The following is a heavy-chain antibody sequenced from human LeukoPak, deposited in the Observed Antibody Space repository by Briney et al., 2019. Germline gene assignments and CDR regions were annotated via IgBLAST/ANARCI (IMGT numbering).Heavy chain of an antibody. CDR3: ARDIDGYYYGTIGSFLWFDY. CDR2: IKQDGSEK. V-gene: IGHV3-7*01. CDR1: GFTFSTYW. J-gene: IGHJ4*02. Sequence: GGSLRLSCAAPGFTFSTYWMSWVRQAPGKGLEWVANIKQDGSEKYYVDSVKGRFTITRDNAKNSLYLQMNSLRAEDTAVYYCARDIDGYYYGTIGSFLWFDYWGQGAQVTVSS. D-gene: IGHD3-22*01.